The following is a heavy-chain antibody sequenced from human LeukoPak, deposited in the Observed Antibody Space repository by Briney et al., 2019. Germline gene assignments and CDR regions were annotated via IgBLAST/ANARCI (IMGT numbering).Heavy chain of an antibody. CDR3: ARAVVPAAMPFENWFDP. J-gene: IGHJ5*02. Sequence: PGGSLRLSCAASGITFSDHYMSWIRQAPGKGLEWLSYISSGGDSIYYADSVKGRFTISRDNAKNSLYLQMNSLRAEDTAVYYCARAVVPAAMPFENWFDPWGQGTLVTVSS. V-gene: IGHV3-11*04. D-gene: IGHD2-2*01. CDR1: GITFSDHY. CDR2: ISSGGDSI.